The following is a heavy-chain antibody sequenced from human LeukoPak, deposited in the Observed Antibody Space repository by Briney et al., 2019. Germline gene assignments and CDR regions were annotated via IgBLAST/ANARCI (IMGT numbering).Heavy chain of an antibody. CDR3: ASLAVTTPGVLGAFGI. V-gene: IGHV4-39*01. D-gene: IGHD4-11*01. CDR1: GGSISSSSYY. J-gene: IGHJ3*02. CDR2: IYYSGST. Sequence: PSETLSLTCTVSGGSISSSSYYWGWIRQPPGKGLEWIGSIYYSGSTYYNPSLKSRVTISVDTSKNQFSLKLSSVTAADTAVYYCASLAVTTPGVLGAFGIWGQGTMVTVSS.